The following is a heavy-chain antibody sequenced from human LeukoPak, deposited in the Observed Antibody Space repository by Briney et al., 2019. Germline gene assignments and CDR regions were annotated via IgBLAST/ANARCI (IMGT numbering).Heavy chain of an antibody. CDR1: GFTVSSNS. CDR2: IYSDNT. CDR3: ARRAGAYSHPHDY. J-gene: IGHJ4*02. V-gene: IGHV3-53*01. D-gene: IGHD4/OR15-4a*01. Sequence: GGSLRLSCTVSGFTVSSNSMSWVRHAPAKGLECVSFIYSDNTHYSDSVKGRFTISQEKCKNTLYLQMNSLRAEDTAVYYCARRAGAYSHPHDYWGQETLVTVSS.